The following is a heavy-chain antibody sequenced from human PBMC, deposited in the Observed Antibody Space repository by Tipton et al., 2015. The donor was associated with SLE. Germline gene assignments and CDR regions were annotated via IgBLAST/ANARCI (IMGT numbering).Heavy chain of an antibody. J-gene: IGHJ5*02. V-gene: IGHV4-59*01. Sequence: TLSLTCTVSGGSISSYYWSWIRQPPGKGLEWIGYIYYSGSTNYNPSLKGRVTISVDTSKNQFSLKLSSVTAADTAVYYCARARHCSSTSCYRWFDPWGQGTLVTVSS. CDR1: GGSISSYY. CDR3: ARARHCSSTSCYRWFDP. CDR2: IYYSGST. D-gene: IGHD2-2*02.